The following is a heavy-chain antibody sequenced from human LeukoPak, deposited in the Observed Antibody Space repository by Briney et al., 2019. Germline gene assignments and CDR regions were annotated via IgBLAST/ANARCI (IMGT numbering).Heavy chain of an antibody. CDR2: IYYSGST. D-gene: IGHD3-22*01. J-gene: IGHJ3*02. CDR3: ARARNYYDSSDYYYEGDAFDI. CDR1: GGSISSSSYH. Sequence: KSSETLSLTCTVSGGSISSSSYHWSWIRQPPGKGLECIGYIYYSGSTNYNPSLKSRVTISVDTSKNRFSLKLSSVTAADTAVYYCARARNYYDSSDYYYEGDAFDIWGQGTMVTVSS. V-gene: IGHV4-61*01.